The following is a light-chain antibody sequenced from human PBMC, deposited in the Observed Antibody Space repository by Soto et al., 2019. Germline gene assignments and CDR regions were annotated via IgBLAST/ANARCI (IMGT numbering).Light chain of an antibody. Sequence: EIVLTQSPANLSLSPGEGATLSCRASQSVSSYLAWYQQKPGQAPRLLIYEASNSATGIPARFSGSGSGTDFTLSISSLEPEDVAVYYCQQRSNWPFTLGPGTKVDIK. J-gene: IGKJ3*01. CDR1: QSVSSY. V-gene: IGKV3-11*01. CDR3: QQRSNWPFT. CDR2: EAS.